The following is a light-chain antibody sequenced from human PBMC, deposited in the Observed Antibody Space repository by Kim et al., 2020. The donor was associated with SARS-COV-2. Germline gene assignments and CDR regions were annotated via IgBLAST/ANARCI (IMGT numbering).Light chain of an antibody. CDR3: QQYDSSPRT. CDR2: GAS. V-gene: IGKV3-20*01. CDR1: QSVSSSY. J-gene: IGKJ1*01. Sequence: EIVLTQSPGTLSLSPGERATLSCRATQSVSSSYLAWYQQRPGQAPRLLIYGASNRATGIPEKFSGSGSGTDFTLTISRLEPEDVAVYYCQQYDSSPRTVGQGTKVDIK.